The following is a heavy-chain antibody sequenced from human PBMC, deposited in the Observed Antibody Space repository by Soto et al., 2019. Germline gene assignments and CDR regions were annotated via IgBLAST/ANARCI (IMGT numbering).Heavy chain of an antibody. CDR2: IWYDGSNK. CDR3: ARVKHYYDISQRNWCDP. J-gene: IGHJ5*02. D-gene: IGHD3-22*01. Sequence: QVQLVESGGGVVQPGRSLRLSCAASGFTFSSYGMHWVRQAPGKGLEWVAFIWYDGSNKYYADSVKGRFTISRDNSKNPLYLQMNSMRDEDTAVYYCARVKHYYDISQRNWCDPWGQGTLVTVSS. CDR1: GFTFSSYG. V-gene: IGHV3-33*01.